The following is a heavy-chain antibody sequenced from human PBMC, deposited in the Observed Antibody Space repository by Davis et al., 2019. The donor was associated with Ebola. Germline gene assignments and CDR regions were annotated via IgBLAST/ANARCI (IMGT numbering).Heavy chain of an antibody. CDR1: GFTFGTYG. V-gene: IGHV3-33*01. J-gene: IGHJ3*02. CDR3: ARDRKRPNAFDI. Sequence: PGGSMRLSCAASGFTFGTYGMHWVRQAPGKGLEWVAVIWYDGSKKYYADSVKGRFTISRDNSKNTLYVQMNSLRAEDTAVYYCARDRKRPNAFDIWGQGTMVTVSS. CDR2: IWYDGSKK. D-gene: IGHD6-25*01.